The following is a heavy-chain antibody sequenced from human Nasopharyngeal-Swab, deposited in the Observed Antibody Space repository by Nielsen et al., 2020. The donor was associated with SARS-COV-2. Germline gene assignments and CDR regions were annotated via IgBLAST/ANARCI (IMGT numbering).Heavy chain of an antibody. CDR3: ARDQNPRPDYDFWSGHIYGMDV. Sequence: SVKVSCKASGGTFSSYAISWVRQAPGQGLEWMGGITPIFGTANYAQKFQGRVTITADESTSTAYMELSSLRSEDTAVYYCARDQNPRPDYDFWSGHIYGMDVWGQGTTVTVSS. J-gene: IGHJ6*02. CDR2: ITPIFGTA. V-gene: IGHV1-69*13. CDR1: GGTFSSYA. D-gene: IGHD3-3*01.